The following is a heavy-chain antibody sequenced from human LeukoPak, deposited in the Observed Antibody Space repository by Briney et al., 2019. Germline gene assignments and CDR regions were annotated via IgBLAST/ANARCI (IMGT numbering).Heavy chain of an antibody. CDR2: ISSDGNNK. V-gene: IGHV3-30*04. J-gene: IGHJ4*02. Sequence: GGSLRLSCAASGFTFSNHVMHWVRQAPGKGLEWVAVISSDGNNKYYADSVQGRFTIARDNSKNTLYLQMNSLRPEDTAVYYCARDRPGITVAGALDYWGQGTLITVSS. CDR1: GFTFSNHV. CDR3: ARDRPGITVAGALDY. D-gene: IGHD6-19*01.